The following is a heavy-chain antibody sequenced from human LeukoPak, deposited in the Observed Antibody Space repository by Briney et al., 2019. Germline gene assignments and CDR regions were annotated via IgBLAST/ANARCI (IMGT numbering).Heavy chain of an antibody. J-gene: IGHJ3*02. CDR3: ASGGDTIGSIRSPFDN. Sequence: GGSRRLSCAASGFTVSDNYTSWVRQAPGKGLEWVSAMSGGGSTYYADSVKGRFIISRDNSKNTVYLQLNSLRAEDTAVYYCASGGDTIGSIRSPFDNWGQGTMVTVSS. CDR1: GFTVSDNY. V-gene: IGHV3-53*01. CDR2: MSGGGST. D-gene: IGHD3-22*01.